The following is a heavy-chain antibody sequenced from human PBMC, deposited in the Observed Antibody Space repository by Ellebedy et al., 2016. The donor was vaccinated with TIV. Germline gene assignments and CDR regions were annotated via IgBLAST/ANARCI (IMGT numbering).Heavy chain of an antibody. Sequence: ESLKISCAASGFTFSSNWMSWIRQPPGQGLEWIGYVYHTGSTNYNPSLRSRVTLAVDTPKNEFSLKLSSVTTADTAIYYCARDGVEDYFDYWGQGLLVTVSS. CDR3: ARDGVEDYFDY. CDR1: GFTFSSNW. CDR2: VYHTGST. V-gene: IGHV4-59*01. D-gene: IGHD3-10*01. J-gene: IGHJ4*02.